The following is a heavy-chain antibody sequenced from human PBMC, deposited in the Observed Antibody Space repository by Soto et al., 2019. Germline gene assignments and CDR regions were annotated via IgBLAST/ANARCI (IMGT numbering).Heavy chain of an antibody. V-gene: IGHV4-59*01. CDR1: GGSISSYY. Sequence: SETLSLTCTVSGGSISSYYWSWIRQLPGKGLEWIGYIYYSGSTNYNPSLKSRVTISVDTSKNQFSLKLSSVTAADTAVYYCARDYWGNYYFDYWGQGTLVTVSS. D-gene: IGHD3-16*01. CDR3: ARDYWGNYYFDY. CDR2: IYYSGST. J-gene: IGHJ4*02.